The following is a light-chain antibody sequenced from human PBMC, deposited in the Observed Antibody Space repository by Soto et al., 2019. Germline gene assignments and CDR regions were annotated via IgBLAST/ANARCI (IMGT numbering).Light chain of an antibody. CDR3: QQYNNWPPWT. CDR2: GAS. J-gene: IGKJ1*01. CDR1: QSVSSN. Sequence: EIVMTQSPATLSVSPGERATLSCRASQSVSSNLAWYQQKPGQAPRLLIHGASTRATGTPARFSGSGSGTEFTLTISSLQSEDFAVYYCQQYNNWPPWTFGQGTKVEIK. V-gene: IGKV3-15*01.